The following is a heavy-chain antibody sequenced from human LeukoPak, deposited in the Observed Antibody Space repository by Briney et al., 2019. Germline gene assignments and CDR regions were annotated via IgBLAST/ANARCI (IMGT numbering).Heavy chain of an antibody. Sequence: SETLSLTCTVSGGSISSYYWSWIRQPPGKGLEWIGYIYYSGSTNYNPSLKSRVTISVDTSKNQFSLKLSSVTAADTAVYYCARTWFGTRGWFDPWSQGTLVTVSS. D-gene: IGHD3-10*01. CDR3: ARTWFGTRGWFDP. CDR2: IYYSGST. J-gene: IGHJ5*02. V-gene: IGHV4-59*01. CDR1: GGSISSYY.